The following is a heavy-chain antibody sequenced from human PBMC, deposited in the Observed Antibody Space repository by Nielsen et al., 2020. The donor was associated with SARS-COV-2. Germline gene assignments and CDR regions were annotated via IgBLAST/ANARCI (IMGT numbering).Heavy chain of an antibody. CDR1: GGSISSSSYY. J-gene: IGHJ4*02. CDR3: ARGLAQYSYGYSDY. V-gene: IGHV4-39*01. D-gene: IGHD5-18*01. Sequence: SETLSLTCTVSGGSISSSSYYWGWIRQPPGKGLEWIGSIYYSGSTYYNPSLKSRVTISVDTSKNQFSLKLSSVTAADTAVYYCARGLAQYSYGYSDYWGQGTLVTVSS. CDR2: IYYSGST.